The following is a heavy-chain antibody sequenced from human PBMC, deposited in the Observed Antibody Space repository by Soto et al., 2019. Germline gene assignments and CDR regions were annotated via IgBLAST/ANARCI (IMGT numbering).Heavy chain of an antibody. CDR2: IYYSGST. V-gene: IGHV4-59*08. CDR3: ARRYSSGFDY. D-gene: IGHD6-19*01. CDR1: VGSISSYY. J-gene: IGHJ4*02. Sequence: SETLSLTCTVSVGSISSYYWSWIRQPPGKGLECIGYIYYSGSTNYNPSLKSRVTISVDTSKNQFSLKLSSVTAADTAVYYCARRYSSGFDYWGQGTLVTVS.